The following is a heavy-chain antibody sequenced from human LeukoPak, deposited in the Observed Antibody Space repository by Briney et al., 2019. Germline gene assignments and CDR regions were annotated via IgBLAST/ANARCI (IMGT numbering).Heavy chain of an antibody. CDR1: GGFISSYF. CDR2: IYYSGST. J-gene: IGHJ4*01. CDR3: ASGGYSNVGHFDC. V-gene: IGHV4-59*01. Sequence: SEAVPLTCIVSGGFISSYFWSWIGQPRCKGLEWMGYIYYSGSTYYNPSIKSRGTISVDTSKNQIALKLSSVTAADTAVYYCASGGYSNVGHFDCWGQGTTVT. D-gene: IGHD5-18*01.